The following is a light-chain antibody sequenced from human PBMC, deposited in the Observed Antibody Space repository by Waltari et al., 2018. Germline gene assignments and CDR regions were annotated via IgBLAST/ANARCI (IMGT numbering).Light chain of an antibody. Sequence: QSVLTQPPSVSGAPGQRVTIPCTGSSSNIGAGYAVHWYQQLPGTAPKLLIYGNSNRPSGVPDRFSGSKSGTSASLAITGLQAEDEADYYCQSYDSSLSGRWVFGGGTKLTVL. CDR2: GNS. V-gene: IGLV1-40*01. CDR1: SSNIGAGYA. J-gene: IGLJ3*02. CDR3: QSYDSSLSGRWV.